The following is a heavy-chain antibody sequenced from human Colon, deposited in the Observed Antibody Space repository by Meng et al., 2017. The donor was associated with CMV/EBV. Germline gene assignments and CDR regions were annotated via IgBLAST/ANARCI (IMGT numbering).Heavy chain of an antibody. V-gene: IGHV3-23*01. D-gene: IGHD2-2*02. CDR1: GISFKSYA. CDR3: AKNLFVPPAIMSVFAPNDY. J-gene: IGHJ4*02. CDR2: ISSAGDEI. Sequence: GESLKISCAFSGISFKSYAMSWVRQAPGQGLECVAVISSAGDEIYYADSVKGRFIVSRDNAKNTLFLQINGLGAEDTAVYYCAKNLFVPPAIMSVFAPNDYWGQGTLVTVSS.